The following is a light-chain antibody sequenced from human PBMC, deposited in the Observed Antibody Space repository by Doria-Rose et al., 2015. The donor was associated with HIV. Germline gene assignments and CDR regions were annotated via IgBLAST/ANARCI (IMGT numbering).Light chain of an antibody. V-gene: IGKV1-8*01. CDR3: QQYYTYPYS. Sequence: PSSFSASTGDRVTISCRTSQYIGSYVAWYQQKTGDAPKLLISAASTLQSGVPSRFSGSGAGTDFTLTISCLQSEDFATYYCQQYYTYPYSFGQGTKLEIK. CDR2: AAS. J-gene: IGKJ2*03. CDR1: QYIGSY.